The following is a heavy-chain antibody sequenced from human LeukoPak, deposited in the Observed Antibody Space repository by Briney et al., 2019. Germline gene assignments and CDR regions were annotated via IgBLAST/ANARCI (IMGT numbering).Heavy chain of an antibody. CDR1: GFTVSSNY. CDR3: ARVLASGSTSKDY. D-gene: IGHD2-2*01. Sequence: GGSLRLSCAASGFTVSSNYTSWVRQAPGKGLEWVSVIYSGGSTYYADSVKGRFTISRDNSKNTLYLQMNSLRAEDTAVYYCARVLASGSTSKDYWGQGTLVTVSS. V-gene: IGHV3-53*01. J-gene: IGHJ4*02. CDR2: IYSGGST.